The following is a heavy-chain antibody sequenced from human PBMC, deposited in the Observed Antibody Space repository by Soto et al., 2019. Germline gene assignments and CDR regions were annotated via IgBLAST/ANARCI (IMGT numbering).Heavy chain of an antibody. D-gene: IGHD6-13*01. Sequence: QVQLVQSGAEVKKPGSSVKVSCKASGGTFSSYAISWVRQAPGQGLEWMGGIIPIFGTANYAQKFQGRVTITADESTSTAYMELSSLRSEDTAVYYCAREEDPRIAARNYYYYGVDVWGQGTTVTVSS. CDR1: GGTFSSYA. V-gene: IGHV1-69*01. CDR3: AREEDPRIAARNYYYYGVDV. CDR2: IIPIFGTA. J-gene: IGHJ6*02.